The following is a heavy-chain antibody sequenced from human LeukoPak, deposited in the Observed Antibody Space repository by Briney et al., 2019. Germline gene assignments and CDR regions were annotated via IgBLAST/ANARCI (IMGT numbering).Heavy chain of an antibody. CDR2: IIPILGIA. CDR3: ARASQDYYGSGSYYRGGDAFDI. V-gene: IGHV1-69*04. D-gene: IGHD3-10*01. J-gene: IGHJ3*02. CDR1: GGTFLNYA. Sequence: SVKVSCKTSGGTFLNYAISWVRQAPGQGLEWMGRIIPILGIANYAQKFRARVTLTADKSTSTAYMELSGLRSDDTAVYYCARASQDYYGSGSYYRGGDAFDIWGQGTMVTVSS.